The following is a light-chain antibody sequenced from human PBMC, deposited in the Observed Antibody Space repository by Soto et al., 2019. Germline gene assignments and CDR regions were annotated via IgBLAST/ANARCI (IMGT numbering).Light chain of an antibody. CDR2: TIS. V-gene: IGKV1-6*01. Sequence: AVQMTQSPSSLSSSLGDRVTITCRASQDVSNDLGWYQQKPGQAPNLLIYTISTLQSGVPSRFSGSGSGTDFTLTSRSLQPEDSATYYCLQDASYTYTFGQGTNLEI. CDR3: LQDASYTYT. J-gene: IGKJ2*01. CDR1: QDVSND.